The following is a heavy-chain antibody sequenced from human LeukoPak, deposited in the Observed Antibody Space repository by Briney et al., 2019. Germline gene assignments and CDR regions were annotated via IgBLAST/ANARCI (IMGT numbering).Heavy chain of an antibody. CDR2: ISSSSSYI. D-gene: IGHD3-10*01. Sequence: GGSLRLSCAASGFTFSSYSMNWVRQAPGKGLEWVSSISSSSSYIYYADSVKGRFTISRDNAKNSLYLQMNSLRAEDTAVYYCARDVLREGSSYNWGQGTLVTVSS. V-gene: IGHV3-21*01. CDR3: ARDVLREGSSYN. CDR1: GFTFSSYS. J-gene: IGHJ4*02.